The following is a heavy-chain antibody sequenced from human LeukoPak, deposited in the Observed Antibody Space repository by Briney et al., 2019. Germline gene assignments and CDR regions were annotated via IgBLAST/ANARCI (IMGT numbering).Heavy chain of an antibody. V-gene: IGHV3-23*01. CDR3: AKDGSYYFDY. J-gene: IGHJ4*02. CDR2: VGGTDGRT. Sequence: TGGSLRLSCAASGFTSSTYNMNWVRQAPGKGLEWVSAVGGTDGRTYYAAFVKGRFTIYRDNSKNTLYLQMNSLRADDTAVYYCAKDGSYYFDYWGQGTLVTVSS. CDR1: GFTSSTYN.